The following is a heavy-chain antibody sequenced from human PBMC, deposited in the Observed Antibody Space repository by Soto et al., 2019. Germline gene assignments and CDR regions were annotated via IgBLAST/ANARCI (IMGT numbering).Heavy chain of an antibody. CDR1: GYTFTDYY. CDR3: ATPKHPGVAATHYYYGMDV. CDR2: VDPEDGET. J-gene: IGHJ6*02. D-gene: IGHD2-15*01. V-gene: IGHV1-69-2*01. Sequence: EVQLVQSGAEVKKPGATVKISCKVSGYTFTDYYMHWVQQAPGKGLEWMGLVDPEDGETIYAEKFQGRVTITAETSTDTAYMELSSLRSEDTAVYYCATPKHPGVAATHYYYGMDVWGQGTTVTVSS.